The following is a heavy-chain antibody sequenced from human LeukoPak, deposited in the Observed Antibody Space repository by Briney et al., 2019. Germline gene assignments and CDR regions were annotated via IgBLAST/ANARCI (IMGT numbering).Heavy chain of an antibody. CDR1: GFTFSSYN. Sequence: PGGSLRLSYAASGFTFSSYNMNWVRQAPGKGLEWVSSISSSSSYIYYADSVKGRFTISRDNAKNSLYLQMDSLRAEDTAVYYCARGYYDSSGYRSDAFDIWGQGTMVTVSS. CDR2: ISSSSSYI. D-gene: IGHD3-22*01. J-gene: IGHJ3*02. CDR3: ARGYYDSSGYRSDAFDI. V-gene: IGHV3-21*01.